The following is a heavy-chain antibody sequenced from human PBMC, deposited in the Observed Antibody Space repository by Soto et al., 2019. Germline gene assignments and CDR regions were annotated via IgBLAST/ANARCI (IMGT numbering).Heavy chain of an antibody. CDR2: IYSIGTT. J-gene: IGHJ5*02. V-gene: IGHV4-4*07. D-gene: IGHD3-3*01. CDR1: GGSISGYY. CDR3: ARGQRFSDWFDP. Sequence: PSETLSLTCSVSGGSISGYYWTWIRQPAGKGLEWIGRIYSIGTTKYNPSLKSRVTMSLDTSKNQFSLSLSSVTATDTAVYYCARGQRFSDWFDPWGPGTLVTVSS.